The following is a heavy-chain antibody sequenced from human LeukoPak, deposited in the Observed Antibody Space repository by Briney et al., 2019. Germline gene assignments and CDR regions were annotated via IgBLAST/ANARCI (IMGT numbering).Heavy chain of an antibody. D-gene: IGHD1-26*01. CDR3: ARTGAGYYYYYMDV. V-gene: IGHV4-38-2*02. J-gene: IGHJ6*03. Sequence: SETLSLTCIVSSYSISSGYYWGWIRQSPGKGLEWIGTIYRSGSTYSNPSLRGRVTISVDTSKNQFSLKLSSVTAADTAVYYCARTGAGYYYYYMDVWGKGTTVTVSS. CDR2: IYRSGST. CDR1: SYSISSGYY.